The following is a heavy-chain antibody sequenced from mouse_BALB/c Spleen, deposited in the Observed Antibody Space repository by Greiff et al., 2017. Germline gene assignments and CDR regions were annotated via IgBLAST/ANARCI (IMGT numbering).Heavy chain of an antibody. CDR1: GFSLTSYG. CDR2: IWSGGST. J-gene: IGHJ2*01. Sequence: VKLQESGPGLVQPSQSLSITCTVSGFSLTSYGVHWVRQSPGKGLEWLGVIWSGGSTDYNAAFISRLSISKDNSKSQVFFKMNSLQANDTAIYYCARGGYDGVDYWGQGTTLTVSS. CDR3: ARGGYDGVDY. D-gene: IGHD2-14*01. V-gene: IGHV2-2*02.